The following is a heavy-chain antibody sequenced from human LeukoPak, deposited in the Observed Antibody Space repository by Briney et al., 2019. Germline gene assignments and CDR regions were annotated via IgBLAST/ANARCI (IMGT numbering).Heavy chain of an antibody. CDR1: GYTFTGYY. CDR3: ARVIVTMIVDDAFDI. V-gene: IGHV1-2*02. CDR2: INPNSGGT. J-gene: IGHJ3*02. Sequence: ASVKVSCKASGYTFTGYYMHWVRQAPGQGLEWMGWINPNSGGTNYAQEFQGRVTMTRDTSISTAYMELSRLRSDDTAVYYCARVIVTMIVDDAFDIWGQGTMVTVSS. D-gene: IGHD3-22*01.